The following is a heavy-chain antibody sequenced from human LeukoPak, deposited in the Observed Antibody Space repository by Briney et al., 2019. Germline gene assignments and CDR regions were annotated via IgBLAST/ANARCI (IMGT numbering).Heavy chain of an antibody. D-gene: IGHD3-9*01. CDR2: ISSSISYI. CDR3: ARDSSVLRYFDWLAGSGMDV. J-gene: IGHJ6*02. Sequence: RQAPXXXXXGXSSISSSISYIYYADSVKGLFTISRDNAKNSLYLQMNSLRAEDTAVYYCARDSSVLRYFDWLAGSGMDVWGQGTTVTVSS. V-gene: IGHV3-21*01.